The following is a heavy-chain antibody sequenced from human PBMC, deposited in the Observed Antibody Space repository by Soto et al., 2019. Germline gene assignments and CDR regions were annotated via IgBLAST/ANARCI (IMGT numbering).Heavy chain of an antibody. Sequence: GGSLRLSCVASGFTFRNYAMHWVRQAPGKGLEWVAVIWYDGSKKNYADSVKGRFTISRDNSKNTLYLQMNSLRGEDTAVYYCASQYGGYGWFDTWGQGTPVTVSS. J-gene: IGHJ5*02. CDR2: IWYDGSKK. V-gene: IGHV3-33*01. D-gene: IGHD5-12*01. CDR3: ASQYGGYGWFDT. CDR1: GFTFRNYA.